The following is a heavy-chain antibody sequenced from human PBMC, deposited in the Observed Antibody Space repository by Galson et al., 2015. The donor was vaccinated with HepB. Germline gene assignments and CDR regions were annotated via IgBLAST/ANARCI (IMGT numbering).Heavy chain of an antibody. CDR3: ARLPGIAAAGNWFDP. Sequence: SLRLSCAASGFTFDDYGMSWVRQAPGKGLEWVSGINWNGGSTGYADSVKGRFTISRDNAKNSLYLQMNSLRAEDTALYHCARLPGIAAAGNWFDPWGQGTLVTVSS. V-gene: IGHV3-20*01. J-gene: IGHJ5*02. CDR2: INWNGGST. CDR1: GFTFDDYG. D-gene: IGHD6-13*01.